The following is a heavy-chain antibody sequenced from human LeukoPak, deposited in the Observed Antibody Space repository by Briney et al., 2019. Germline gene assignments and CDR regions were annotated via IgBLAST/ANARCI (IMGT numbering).Heavy chain of an antibody. J-gene: IGHJ5*02. V-gene: IGHV3-21*01. CDR1: GFTFSSYS. Sequence: GGSLRLSCAASGFTFSSYSMGWVRQAPGKGLEWVSSISSSSSTIYYADSVKGRFTISRDNAKNSLYLQMNSLRAEDTAVYYCARDRIAAGNWFDPWGQGTLVTVSA. D-gene: IGHD6-13*01. CDR2: ISSSSSTI. CDR3: ARDRIAAGNWFDP.